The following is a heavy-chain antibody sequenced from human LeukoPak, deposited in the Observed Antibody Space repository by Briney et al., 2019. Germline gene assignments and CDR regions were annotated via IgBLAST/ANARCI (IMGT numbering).Heavy chain of an antibody. CDR2: IWYDGSNR. D-gene: IGHD1-26*01. CDR3: AKDGHKKRLVGTTTRGHFDY. CDR1: GFTFSSYG. J-gene: IGHJ4*02. Sequence: HPGGSLRLSCAASGFTFSSYGMHWVRQAPGKGLEGVAFIWYDGSNRYYADSVKGRFTISRDNSKTTLYLQMNSLRAEDTAVYYCAKDGHKKRLVGTTTRGHFDYWGQGTLVTVSS. V-gene: IGHV3-30*02.